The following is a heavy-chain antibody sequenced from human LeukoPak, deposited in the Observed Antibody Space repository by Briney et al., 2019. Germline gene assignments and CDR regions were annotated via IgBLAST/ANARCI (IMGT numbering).Heavy chain of an antibody. J-gene: IGHJ5*02. Sequence: SETLSLTCAVYGESFSDYYWSWIRQPPGRGLEWIGEVNHGGTTNYNPSLKSRVIISADTSKNQFSLKLSSVTAADTAVYYCAREKYSSSSVNWFDPWGQGTLVTVSS. D-gene: IGHD6-13*01. CDR2: VNHGGTT. V-gene: IGHV4-34*01. CDR1: GESFSDYY. CDR3: AREKYSSSSVNWFDP.